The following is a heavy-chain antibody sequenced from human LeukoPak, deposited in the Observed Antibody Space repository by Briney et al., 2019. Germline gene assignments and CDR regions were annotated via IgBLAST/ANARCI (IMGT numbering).Heavy chain of an antibody. J-gene: IGHJ6*03. CDR2: IYDSGST. V-gene: IGHV4-59*01. D-gene: IGHD5-24*01. CDR3: ARGDSTGGDGYNYPTYYYFYMDV. CDR1: GGSISSYY. Sequence: SETLSLTCTVSGGSISSYYWSWIRQPPGKGLEWIGYIYDSGSTNCNPSLKSRVSISVDTSKNQFSLRLNSVTAADTAVYYCARGDSTGGDGYNYPTYYYFYMDVWGKGTTVTVSS.